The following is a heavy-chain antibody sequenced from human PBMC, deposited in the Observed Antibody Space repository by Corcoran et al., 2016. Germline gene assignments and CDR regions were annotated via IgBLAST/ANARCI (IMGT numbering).Heavy chain of an antibody. J-gene: IGHJ6*02. CDR3: ARLRAYCGGDCYGYGMDV. CDR1: GYTFANHF. CDR2: INPSAGRT. Sequence: QVQLVQSGAEVKKPGASVRVSCKASGYTFANHFINWVRQAPGQGLEWMGIINPSAGRTSYAQKFQGRVTMTTDTSTSTVYVEVSSLRSEDTAVYYCARLRAYCGGDCYGYGMDVWGQGTTVTVSS. V-gene: IGHV1-46*01. D-gene: IGHD2-21*02.